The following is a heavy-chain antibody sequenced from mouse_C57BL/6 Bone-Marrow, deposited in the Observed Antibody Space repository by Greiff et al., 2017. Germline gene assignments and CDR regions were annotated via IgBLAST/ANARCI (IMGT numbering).Heavy chain of an antibody. Sequence: QVQLQQPGAELVMPGASVKLSCKASGYSFTSYWMHWVKQRPGQGLEWIGEIDPSDSYTNYNQKFKGKSTLTVDKSSSTDYMQLSSLTSEDSAVYYGASPYYGNPWYYGVWGTGATVTVAT. CDR2: IDPSDSYT. D-gene: IGHD2-10*01. J-gene: IGHJ1*03. CDR1: GYSFTSYW. V-gene: IGHV1-69*01. CDR3: ASPYYGNPWYYGV.